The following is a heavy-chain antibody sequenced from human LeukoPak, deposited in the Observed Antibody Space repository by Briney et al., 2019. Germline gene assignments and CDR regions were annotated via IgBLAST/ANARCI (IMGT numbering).Heavy chain of an antibody. D-gene: IGHD4-17*01. J-gene: IGHJ3*02. CDR1: GFTFSAYA. CDR3: ARDPNGDYIGAFDM. Sequence: GGSLRLSCAASGFTFSAYAMMWVRQAPGKGPEWVSAIRGGGTSEFYADSVKGRFRISRDNSKDTLFLQMNSLRAEDTAVYYCARDPNGDYIGAFDMWGPGTMVTVSS. CDR2: IRGGGTSE. V-gene: IGHV3-23*01.